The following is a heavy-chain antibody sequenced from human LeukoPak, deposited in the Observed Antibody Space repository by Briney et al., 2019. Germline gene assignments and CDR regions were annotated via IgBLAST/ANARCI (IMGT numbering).Heavy chain of an antibody. Sequence: PGGSLRLSCAPFGFTFSSYGMHWVRQAPGKGLEWVAVISYDGSSKYYADSVKGRFTISRDNSKNTLYLQMNSLRAEDTAVYYWAEGGGGRWLHYFDCWGQGTLVTVSS. V-gene: IGHV3-30*18. D-gene: IGHD5-24*01. CDR2: ISYDGSSK. CDR3: AEGGGGRWLHYFDC. CDR1: GFTFSSYG. J-gene: IGHJ4*02.